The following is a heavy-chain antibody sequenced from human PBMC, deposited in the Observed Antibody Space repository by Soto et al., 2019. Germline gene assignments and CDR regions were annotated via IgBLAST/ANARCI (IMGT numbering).Heavy chain of an antibody. CDR3: AKVRGRGYSYGWFFED. Sequence: HPGGSLRLSCAASGFTFSSYGMHWVRQAPGKGLEWVAVISYDGSNKYYADPVKGRFTISRDNSKNTLYLQMNSLRAEDTAVYYCAKVRGRGYSYGWFFEDRCPGTLVSVAS. CDR1: GFTFSSYG. D-gene: IGHD5-18*01. V-gene: IGHV3-30*18. J-gene: IGHJ4*02. CDR2: ISYDGSNK.